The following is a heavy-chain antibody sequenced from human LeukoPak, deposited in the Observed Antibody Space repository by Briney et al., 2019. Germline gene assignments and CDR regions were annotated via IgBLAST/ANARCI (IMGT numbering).Heavy chain of an antibody. V-gene: IGHV1-2*02. Sequence: ASVKVSCKASGYTFTGYYMHWVRQAPGQGVEWMGWINPNSGGTNYAKKFQGRVNITKDKSISTAYMDLSRLRSDDTAVYYCARDPNEVVPAAGPKVFDPWGQGTLVTVSS. CDR3: ARDPNEVVPAAGPKVFDP. D-gene: IGHD2-2*01. J-gene: IGHJ5*02. CDR1: GYTFTGYY. CDR2: INPNSGGT.